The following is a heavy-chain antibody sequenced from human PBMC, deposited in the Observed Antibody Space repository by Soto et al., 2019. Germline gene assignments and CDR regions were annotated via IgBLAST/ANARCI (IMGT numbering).Heavy chain of an antibody. Sequence: QVQLVESGGGVVQPGGSLRLSCEASGFTFRDYGFHWVRQAPGKGLEWVAVIYYDGSGSDYEDSVRGRFIFPRDISTNTLYLQMNSLRAEDTAVYYCVRDDCSGGTCYGGYWGQGTLVTVSS. CDR1: GFTFRDYG. CDR3: VRDDCSGGTCYGGY. CDR2: IYYDGSGS. V-gene: IGHV3-33*01. D-gene: IGHD2-15*01. J-gene: IGHJ4*02.